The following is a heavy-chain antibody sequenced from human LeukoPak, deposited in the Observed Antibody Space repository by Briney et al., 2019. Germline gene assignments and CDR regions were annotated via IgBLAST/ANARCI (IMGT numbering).Heavy chain of an antibody. Sequence: PGGSLRLSCAASGFTFSSYGMHWVRQAPGKELEWVAVISYDGSNKYYADSVKGRFTISRDNSKNTLYLQMNSLRAEDTAVYYCAKWGSDDYWGQGTLVTVSS. CDR3: AKWGSDDY. CDR1: GFTFSSYG. CDR2: ISYDGSNK. D-gene: IGHD7-27*01. V-gene: IGHV3-30*18. J-gene: IGHJ4*02.